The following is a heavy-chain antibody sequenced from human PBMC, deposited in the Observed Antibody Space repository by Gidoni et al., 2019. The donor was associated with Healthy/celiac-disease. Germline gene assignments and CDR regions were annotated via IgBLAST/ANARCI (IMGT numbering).Heavy chain of an antibody. CDR3: ARRKNWGVVGSSDAFDI. CDR1: VGSISSYY. Sequence: QVQLQESGPGLVKPSETLSLTCTVSVGSISSYYWSWIRQPPGKGLEWIGYIYYSGSTNYNPSLKSRVTISVDTSKNQFSLKLSSVTAADTAVYYCARRKNWGVVGSSDAFDIWGQGTMVTVSS. V-gene: IGHV4-59*08. D-gene: IGHD7-27*01. CDR2: IYYSGST. J-gene: IGHJ3*02.